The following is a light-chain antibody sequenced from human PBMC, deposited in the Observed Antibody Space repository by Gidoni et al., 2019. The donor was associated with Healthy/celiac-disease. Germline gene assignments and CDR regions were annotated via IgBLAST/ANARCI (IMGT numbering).Light chain of an antibody. V-gene: IGKV4-1*01. Sequence: DIVMTQSPDSLAVSLGERANINCKSSQSVLYSSNNKNYLAWYQHKLGQPPKLLIYWASTWESGVPDRFSGSGSATDFTLTISSLQAEDVAVYYCQQYYSTPLTFGGGTKVEIK. CDR1: QSVLYSSNNKNY. CDR3: QQYYSTPLT. CDR2: WAS. J-gene: IGKJ4*01.